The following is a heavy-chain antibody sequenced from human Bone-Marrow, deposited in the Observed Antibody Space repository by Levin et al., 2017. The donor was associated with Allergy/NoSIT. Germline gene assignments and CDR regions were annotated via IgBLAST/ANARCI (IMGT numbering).Heavy chain of an antibody. D-gene: IGHD4-17*01. CDR3: GMDPNGDYIGAFDF. Sequence: PSGGSLRLSCAASGFTFSRYAMTWVRQAPGKGLEWVSSITGSGSGTYYADSVQGRFTISRDNSQNTLYLQMISLRAEDTALYYCGMDPNGDYIGAFDFWGQGTMVTVSS. CDR2: ITGSGSGT. V-gene: IGHV3-23*01. J-gene: IGHJ3*01. CDR1: GFTFSRYA.